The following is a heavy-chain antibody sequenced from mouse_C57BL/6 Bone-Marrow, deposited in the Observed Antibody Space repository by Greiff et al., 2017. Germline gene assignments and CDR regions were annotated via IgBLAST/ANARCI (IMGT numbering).Heavy chain of an antibody. CDR3: ARGGDYSNLFAY. D-gene: IGHD2-5*01. CDR1: GYTFTSYW. CDR2: IYPSDSET. Sequence: QVQLQPGAELVRPGSSVKLSCKASGYTFTSYWMDWVKQRPGQGLEWIGNIYPSDSETHYNQKFKDKATLTVDKSSSTAYMQLSSLTSEDSAVYYGARGGDYSNLFAYWGQGTLVTVSA. J-gene: IGHJ3*01. V-gene: IGHV1-61*01.